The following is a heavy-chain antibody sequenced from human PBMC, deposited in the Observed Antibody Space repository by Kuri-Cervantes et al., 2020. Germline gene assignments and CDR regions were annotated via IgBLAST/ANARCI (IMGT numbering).Heavy chain of an antibody. D-gene: IGHD5-12*01. CDR1: GYTFTGYY. Sequence: SVNVSCQASGYTFTGYYIHWVRQAPGHGLGWMGGIIPIFGTANYAQKFQGRVTITADESTSTAYMELSSLRSEDTAVYYCASSSGYSGYDSNLVIDYWGQGTLVTVSS. CDR2: IIPIFGTA. CDR3: ASSSGYSGYDSNLVIDY. V-gene: IGHV1-69*13. J-gene: IGHJ4*02.